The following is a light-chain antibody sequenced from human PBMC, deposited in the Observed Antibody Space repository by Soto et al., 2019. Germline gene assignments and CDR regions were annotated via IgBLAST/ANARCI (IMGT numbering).Light chain of an antibody. Sequence: QSVLTQPRSVSGSPGQSVTTSCTGTSSDVGGYDSVSWYQHHPGKAPKLMIYDVSKRPSGVPDRFSGSKSDNTASLTISGLQAEDEADYCCCSYAGTNRYVFGTGTKVTVL. CDR2: DVS. V-gene: IGLV2-11*01. CDR1: SSDVGGYDS. CDR3: CSYAGTNRYV. J-gene: IGLJ1*01.